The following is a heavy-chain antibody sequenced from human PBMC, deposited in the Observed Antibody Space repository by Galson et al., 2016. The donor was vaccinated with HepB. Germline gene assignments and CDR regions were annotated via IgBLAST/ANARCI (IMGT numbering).Heavy chain of an antibody. V-gene: IGHV3-53*01. Sequence: SLRLSCAASGFTVSSNHMSWVRQAPGKGLEWVSVFYGGGTINYADSVKGRFTVSRENSENTLFLQMNSLRADDTAVYYCATDIQYRFDSWGQGTLVAVSS. CDR1: GFTVSSNH. CDR2: FYGGGTI. J-gene: IGHJ5*01. D-gene: IGHD5-24*01. CDR3: ATDIQYRFDS.